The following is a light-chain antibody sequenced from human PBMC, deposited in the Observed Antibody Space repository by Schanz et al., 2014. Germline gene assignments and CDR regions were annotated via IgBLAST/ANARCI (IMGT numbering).Light chain of an antibody. Sequence: QSALTQPASVSGSPGQSITLSCTGTSNDVGTYNFVSWYQHHPGRAPKLILYDVASRPSGISNRFSGSKSGNTASLTISGLQAEGEADYYCSSYRRTDTTYVVFGGGTKLTVL. CDR3: SSYRRTDTTYVV. CDR2: DVA. CDR1: SNDVGTYNF. J-gene: IGLJ2*01. V-gene: IGLV2-14*03.